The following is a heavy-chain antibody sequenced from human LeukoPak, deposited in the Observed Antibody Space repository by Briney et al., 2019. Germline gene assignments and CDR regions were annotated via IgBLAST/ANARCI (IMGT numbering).Heavy chain of an antibody. CDR1: GGSISSSSYY. CDR2: IYYSGST. J-gene: IGHJ3*02. V-gene: IGHV4-39*07. Sequence: PSETLSLTCTVSGGSISSSSYYWGWIRQPPGKGLEWIGSIYYSGSTYYNPSLKSRVTISVDTSMNQFSLKLSSVTAADTAVYYCARDRGIMFGGVIDDAFDIWGQGTMVTVSS. D-gene: IGHD3-16*02. CDR3: ARDRGIMFGGVIDDAFDI.